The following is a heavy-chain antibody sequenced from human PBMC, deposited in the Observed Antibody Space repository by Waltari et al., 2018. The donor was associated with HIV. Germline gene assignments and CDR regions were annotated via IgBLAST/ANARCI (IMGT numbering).Heavy chain of an antibody. CDR2: VSHSDDST. Sequence: EVQLLESGGGLVQPGGSLRLSCAASGFIFSNYAMTWVRQAPGKGLEWVSGVSHSDDSTFYADSVKGRFSIFRDKSKNTVFLQMNSLGAEDTAVYFCAKCLTIRGWPPDFFDSWGRGTLVTVSS. CDR1: GFIFSNYA. D-gene: IGHD3-9*01. CDR3: AKCLTIRGWPPDFFDS. J-gene: IGHJ4*02. V-gene: IGHV3-23*01.